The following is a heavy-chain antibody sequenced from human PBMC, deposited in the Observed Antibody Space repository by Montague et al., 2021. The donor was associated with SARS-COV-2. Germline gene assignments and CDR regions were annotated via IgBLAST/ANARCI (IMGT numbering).Heavy chain of an antibody. CDR3: ARDRGYFDWLFHSDYYYYGMDV. D-gene: IGHD3-9*01. Sequence: TLSLTCTVSGGSISSGGYYWSWIRQHPGKGPEWIGNIYYSGSTYYNPSLKSRVTISVDTSKNQFSLKLSSVTAADTAVYYCARDRGYFDWLFHSDYYYYGMDVWGQGTTVTVSS. CDR1: GGSISSGGYY. J-gene: IGHJ6*02. CDR2: IYYSGST. V-gene: IGHV4-31*03.